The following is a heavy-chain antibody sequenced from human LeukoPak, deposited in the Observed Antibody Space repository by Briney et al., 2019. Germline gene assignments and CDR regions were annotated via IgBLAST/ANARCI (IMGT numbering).Heavy chain of an antibody. D-gene: IGHD5-24*01. V-gene: IGHV6-1*01. CDR2: TYYRSKWYN. J-gene: IGHJ5*02. CDR1: GDSVSSNSAA. Sequence: SQTLSLTCAISGDSVSSNSAAWNWIRQSPSRGLEWLGRTYYRSKWYNDYAVSVKSRITINPDTSKNQFSLQLNSVTPEDTAVYYCARDFWGDGHNPGWFDPWGQGTLVTVSS. CDR3: ARDFWGDGHNPGWFDP.